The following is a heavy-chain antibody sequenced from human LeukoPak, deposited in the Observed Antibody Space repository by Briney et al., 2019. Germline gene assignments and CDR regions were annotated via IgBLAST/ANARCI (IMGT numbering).Heavy chain of an antibody. CDR2: IKQDGSEK. Sequence: GGSLRLSCAASGFTFSSYWMSWVRQAPGKGLEWVANIKQDGSEKYYVDSVKGRFTITRDNAKNSLYLQMNSLRAEDTAVYYCARDMYYDFWSGHDDYWGQGTLVTVSS. J-gene: IGHJ4*02. CDR3: ARDMYYDFWSGHDDY. V-gene: IGHV3-7*01. CDR1: GFTFSSYW. D-gene: IGHD3-3*01.